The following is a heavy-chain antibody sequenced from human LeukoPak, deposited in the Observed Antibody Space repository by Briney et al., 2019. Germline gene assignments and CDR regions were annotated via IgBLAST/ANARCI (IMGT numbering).Heavy chain of an antibody. CDR2: IYTSGST. CDR3: ARENYDFWSGAPHFDY. CDR1: GGSISSYY. V-gene: IGHV4-4*07. J-gene: IGHJ4*02. Sequence: SETLSLTCTVSGGSISSYYWSWIRQPAGKGLEWIGRIYTSGSTNYNPSLKSRVTMSVDTPKNQFSLKLSSVTAADTAVYYCARENYDFWSGAPHFDYWGQGTLVTVSS. D-gene: IGHD3-3*01.